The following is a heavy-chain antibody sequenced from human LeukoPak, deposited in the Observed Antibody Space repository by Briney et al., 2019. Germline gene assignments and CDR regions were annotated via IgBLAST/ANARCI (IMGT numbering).Heavy chain of an antibody. D-gene: IGHD2-21*02. J-gene: IGHJ4*02. V-gene: IGHV1-69*01. Sequence: SVKVSCKASGGTFSSYAISWVRQAPGQGFEWMGGISPIFGTANYAQKFQGRVTITADESTSTAYMELSSLRSEDTAVYYCASRGSTYCGGDCSFDYWGQGTLVTVSS. CDR2: ISPIFGTA. CDR3: ASRGSTYCGGDCSFDY. CDR1: GGTFSSYA.